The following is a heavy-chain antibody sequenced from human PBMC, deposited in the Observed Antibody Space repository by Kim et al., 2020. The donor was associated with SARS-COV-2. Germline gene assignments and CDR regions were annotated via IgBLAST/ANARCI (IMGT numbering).Heavy chain of an antibody. CDR1: GFIFSSHD. J-gene: IGHJ4*02. CDR2: ISTSSSVI. V-gene: IGHV3-48*02. CDR3: ARIFGSGSPTWNYFDY. D-gene: IGHD3-10*01. Sequence: GGSLRLSCAASGFIFSSHDMNWVRKAPGKGLEWVSYISTSSSVIYYADSVKGRFTISRDDAKTSLYLQMNSLRDDETAVYNCARIFGSGSPTWNYFDYWGKGTLGTVSS.